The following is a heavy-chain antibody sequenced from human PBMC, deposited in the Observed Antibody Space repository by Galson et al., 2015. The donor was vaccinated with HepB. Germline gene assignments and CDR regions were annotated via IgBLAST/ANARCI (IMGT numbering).Heavy chain of an antibody. Sequence: SLRLSCAASGFTFSDYYMSWIRQAPGKGLEWVSYISSSSSYTNYADPVKGRFTISRDNAKNSLYLQMNSLRAEDTAVYYCAREISSSWEENAFDIWGQGTMVTVSS. CDR2: ISSSSSYT. V-gene: IGHV3-11*05. J-gene: IGHJ3*02. D-gene: IGHD6-13*01. CDR1: GFTFSDYY. CDR3: AREISSSWEENAFDI.